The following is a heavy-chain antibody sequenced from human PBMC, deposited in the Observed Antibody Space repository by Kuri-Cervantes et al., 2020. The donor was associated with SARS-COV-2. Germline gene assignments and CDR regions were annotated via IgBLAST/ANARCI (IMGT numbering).Heavy chain of an antibody. CDR2: IYYSGST. J-gene: IGHJ5*02. CDR3: ARVGGGGWFDP. D-gene: IGHD3-16*01. CDR1: GGSISSSSYY. V-gene: IGHV4-39*07. Sequence: GSLRLSCTVSGGSISSSSYYWGWIRQPPGKGLEWIGSIYYSGSTYYNPSLKSRVTISVDTSKNQFSLKLSSVTAADTAVYYCARVGGGGWFDPWGQGTPVTVSS.